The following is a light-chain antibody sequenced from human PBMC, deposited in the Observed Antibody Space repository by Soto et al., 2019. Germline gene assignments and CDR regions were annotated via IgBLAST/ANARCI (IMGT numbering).Light chain of an antibody. V-gene: IGLV1-51*01. CDR3: GTWDSSLSAGV. Sequence: QSVLPQPPSVSAAPGQKVTISCSGTSSNIGHNYVSWYQQLPGTAPKLLIYDNNERPSGIPDRFSGSKSGTSATLGITGLQTGDEADYYCGTWDSSLSAGVFGGGTKLTVL. J-gene: IGLJ3*02. CDR1: SSNIGHNY. CDR2: DNN.